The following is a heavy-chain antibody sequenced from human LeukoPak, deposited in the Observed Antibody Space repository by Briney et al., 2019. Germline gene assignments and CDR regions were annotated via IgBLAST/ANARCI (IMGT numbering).Heavy chain of an antibody. V-gene: IGHV3-13*01. CDR3: ARGAVTFGGYYMDV. CDR2: IGTAGDT. CDR1: GFTFSSYD. D-gene: IGHD3-16*01. J-gene: IGHJ6*03. Sequence: GGSLRLSCAASGFTFSSYDMHWVRQATGKGLEWVLAIGTAGDTYYPGSVKGRFTISRENAKNSLYLQMNSLRAGDTAVYYCARGAVTFGGYYMDVWGKGTTVTVSS.